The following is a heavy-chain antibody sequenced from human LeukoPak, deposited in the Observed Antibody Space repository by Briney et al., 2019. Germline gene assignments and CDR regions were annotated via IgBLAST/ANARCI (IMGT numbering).Heavy chain of an antibody. CDR3: ARRNGVWGSYRYPYYYYYMDV. Sequence: GASVKVSCKASGYTFTSYGISWVRQAPGQGLEWMGWISAYNGNTNYAQKLQGRVTMTTDTSTSTAYMELSRLRSDDTAVYYCARRNGVWGSYRYPYYYYYMDVWGKGTTVTISS. CDR1: GYTFTSYG. V-gene: IGHV1-18*01. CDR2: ISAYNGNT. J-gene: IGHJ6*03. D-gene: IGHD3-16*02.